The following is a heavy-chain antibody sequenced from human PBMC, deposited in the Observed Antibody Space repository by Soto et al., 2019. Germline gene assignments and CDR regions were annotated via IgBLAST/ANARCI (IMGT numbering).Heavy chain of an antibody. Sequence: QVQLQQWGAGLLKPSGTLSLTCAVYGGSFNSFYWSWIRQAPGKGLEWIGEINHSGRTNYNPSLKSRVTILVDPSKNQFSLTLTSVTAADTAVYYCAREYSSSYYFDYWGQGTLVTVSS. J-gene: IGHJ4*02. D-gene: IGHD6-6*01. CDR1: GGSFNSFY. CDR2: INHSGRT. V-gene: IGHV4-34*02. CDR3: AREYSSSYYFDY.